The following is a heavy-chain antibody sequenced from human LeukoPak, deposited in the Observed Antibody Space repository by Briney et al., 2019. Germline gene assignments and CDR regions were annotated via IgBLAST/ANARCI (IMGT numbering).Heavy chain of an antibody. D-gene: IGHD6-13*01. J-gene: IGHJ4*02. Sequence: GGSLRLSCAASGFTFDDYAMHWVRQAPGKGLEWVSGISWNSGSIGYADSVKGRLTISRDNAKNSLYLQMNSLRAEDTALYYCAEDRGSWPKLFDYWGQGTLVTVSS. CDR2: ISWNSGSI. V-gene: IGHV3-9*01. CDR1: GFTFDDYA. CDR3: AEDRGSWPKLFDY.